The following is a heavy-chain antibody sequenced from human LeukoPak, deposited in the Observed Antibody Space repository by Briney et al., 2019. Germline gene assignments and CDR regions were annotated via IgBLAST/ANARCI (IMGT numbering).Heavy chain of an antibody. D-gene: IGHD6-13*01. Sequence: PSETLSLTCAVYGGSFSGYYWSWIRQPPGKGLEWIGEINHSGSTNYNPSLKSRVTISVDTSKNQFSLKLSSVTAADTAVYYCARQGSLIAAAVPDAFDIWGQGTMVTVSS. CDR2: INHSGST. J-gene: IGHJ3*02. CDR3: ARQGSLIAAAVPDAFDI. V-gene: IGHV4-34*01. CDR1: GGSFSGYY.